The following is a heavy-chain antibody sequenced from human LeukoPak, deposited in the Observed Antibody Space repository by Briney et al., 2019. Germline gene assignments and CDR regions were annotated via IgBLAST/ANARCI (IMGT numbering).Heavy chain of an antibody. D-gene: IGHD5-12*01. J-gene: IGHJ4*02. CDR2: IRPDGSDK. CDR3: VVTSRSLTFDY. CDR1: GFTFSSYW. V-gene: IGHV3-7*01. Sequence: GGSLRLSCAASGFTFSSYWMFWVRQAPGKGLEWLAYIRPDGSDKNYVNSVKGRFTISRDNARNSVSLQMDSLSAEDTAVYSCVVTSRSLTFDYWGQGTQVTVSS.